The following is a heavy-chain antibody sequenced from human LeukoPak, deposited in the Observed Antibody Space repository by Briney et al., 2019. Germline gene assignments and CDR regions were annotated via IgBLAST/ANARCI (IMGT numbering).Heavy chain of an antibody. CDR2: ISSSGTTK. CDR1: GFSFPNYE. D-gene: IGHD2/OR15-2a*01. V-gene: IGHV3-48*03. J-gene: IGHJ4*02. CDR3: ARARLECNMFFYLLEY. Sequence: QPGGSLRLSCTASGFSFPNYEMNWVRPAPGKGLEWVSYISSSGTTKYADSVKGRFTMSRDNAKNSLLLQMNSLKAEDTAVYYCARARLECNMFFYLLEYWGRGTLVTVSS.